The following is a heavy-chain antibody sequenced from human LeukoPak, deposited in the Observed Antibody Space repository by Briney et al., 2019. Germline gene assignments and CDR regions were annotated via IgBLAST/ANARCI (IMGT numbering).Heavy chain of an antibody. CDR1: GFTFGKYW. V-gene: IGHV3-7*03. D-gene: IGHD3-3*01. CDR2: IKLDGSEK. Sequence: GRSLRLSCVASGFTFGKYWMSWVRQAPGKGLEWVANIKLDGSEKNYVDSVKGRFTISRDNTKNSRYLQMNSLRAEGTAVFYCARDQYDTWSRRGNFDSWGQGTLVIVSS. J-gene: IGHJ4*02. CDR3: ARDQYDTWSRRGNFDS.